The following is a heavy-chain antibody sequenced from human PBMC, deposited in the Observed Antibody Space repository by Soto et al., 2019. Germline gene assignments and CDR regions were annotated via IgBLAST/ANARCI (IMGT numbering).Heavy chain of an antibody. CDR3: ARQLFPLWFGELGYFDY. J-gene: IGHJ4*02. CDR2: IYYSGST. V-gene: IGHV4-39*01. Sequence: SETLSLTCTVSGGSISSSSYYWGWIRQPPGKGLEWIGSIYYSGSTYYNPSLKSRVTISVDTSKNQFSLKLSSVTAADTAVYYCARQLFPLWFGELGYFDYWGQGTLVTVSS. D-gene: IGHD3-10*01. CDR1: GGSISSSSYY.